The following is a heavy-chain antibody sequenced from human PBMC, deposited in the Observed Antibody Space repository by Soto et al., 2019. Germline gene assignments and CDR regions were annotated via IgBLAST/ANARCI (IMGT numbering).Heavy chain of an antibody. CDR2: INAGNGNT. CDR3: ARNMANYYYYGMDV. J-gene: IGHJ6*02. D-gene: IGHD3-10*01. V-gene: IGHV1-3*01. Sequence: QVQLVQSGAEVKKPGSSVKVSCKASGGTFSSYAISWVRQAPGQGLEWMGWINAGNGNTKYSQKFQGRVTITRDTSASTAYMELSSLRSEDTAVYYCARNMANYYYYGMDVWGQGTTVTVSS. CDR1: GGTFSSYA.